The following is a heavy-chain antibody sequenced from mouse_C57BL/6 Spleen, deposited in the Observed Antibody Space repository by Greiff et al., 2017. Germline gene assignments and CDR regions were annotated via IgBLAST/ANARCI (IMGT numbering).Heavy chain of an antibody. J-gene: IGHJ4*01. V-gene: IGHV1-72*01. D-gene: IGHD1-1*01. CDR3: ARGEVTTVPYAMDY. CDR1: GYTFTSYW. Sequence: QVQLKQPGAELVKPGASVKLSCKASGYTFTSYWMHWVKQRPGRGLEWIGRIDPNSGGTKYNEKFKSKATLTVDKPSSTAYMQLSSLTSEDSAVYYCARGEVTTVPYAMDYWGQGTSVTVSS. CDR2: IDPNSGGT.